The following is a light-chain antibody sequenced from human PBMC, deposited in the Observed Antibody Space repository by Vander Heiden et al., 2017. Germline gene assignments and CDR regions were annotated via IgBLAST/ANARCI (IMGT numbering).Light chain of an antibody. CDR2: WAS. Sequence: IVMTQSPDSLAVSLGERATINCKSSQSVLLSSNNRNYLAWYQQKPGQPPELLIFWASTRQSGVPDRFSGSGSGTDFTLTISSLQAEDVAVYYCQQYYDSPLTFGEGTKVEIK. J-gene: IGKJ4*01. V-gene: IGKV4-1*01. CDR1: QSVLLSSNNRNY. CDR3: QQYYDSPLT.